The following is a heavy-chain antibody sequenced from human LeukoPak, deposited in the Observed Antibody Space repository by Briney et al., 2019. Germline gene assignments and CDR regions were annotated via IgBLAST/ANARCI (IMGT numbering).Heavy chain of an antibody. J-gene: IGHJ4*02. CDR1: GFTFGNAW. CDR3: TTSPLYYYGSGTPYY. V-gene: IGHV3-15*01. CDR2: IKSKTDGGAP. D-gene: IGHD3-10*01. Sequence: GGSLRLSCAASGFTFGNAWMSWVRQAPGKGLEWVGRIKSKTDGGAPDYAAPVKGRFTISRDDSKNTLYLQMNSLKTEDTAVYYCTTSPLYYYGSGTPYYWGQGTLVTVSS.